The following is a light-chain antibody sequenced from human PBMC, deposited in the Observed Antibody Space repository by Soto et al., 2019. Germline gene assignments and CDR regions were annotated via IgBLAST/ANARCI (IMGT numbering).Light chain of an antibody. Sequence: DLPMTQSPSTLSASVGDRVTITCRASQSISSWLAWYQQKPGKAPKLLIYDASSLESGVPSRFSGSGSGTEFTLTISSLQPDDFATYYCQQYNSYSPRFGQGTKVEIK. CDR3: QQYNSYSPR. CDR2: DAS. V-gene: IGKV1-5*01. J-gene: IGKJ1*01. CDR1: QSISSW.